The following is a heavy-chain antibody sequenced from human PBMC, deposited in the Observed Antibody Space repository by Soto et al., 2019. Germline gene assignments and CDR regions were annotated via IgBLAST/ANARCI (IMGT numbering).Heavy chain of an antibody. J-gene: IGHJ3*02. Sequence: PGGSLRLSCAASGFTFSSYGMHWVRQAPGKGLEWVAVISYDGSNKYYADSVKGRFTISRDNSKNTLYLQMNSLRAEDTAVYFCAKVGGPRRGASDIWGQGTMVTVSS. CDR3: AKVGGPRRGASDI. CDR2: ISYDGSNK. D-gene: IGHD3-10*01. V-gene: IGHV3-30*18. CDR1: GFTFSSYG.